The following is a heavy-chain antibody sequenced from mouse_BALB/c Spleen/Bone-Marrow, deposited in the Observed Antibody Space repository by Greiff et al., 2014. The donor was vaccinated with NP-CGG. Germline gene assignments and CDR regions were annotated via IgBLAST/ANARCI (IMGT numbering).Heavy chain of an antibody. V-gene: IGHV3-8*02. CDR3: ARGGGSSYNYAMDY. CDR1: GDSITSGY. Sequence: EVKLMESGPSLVKPSQTLSLTCSVTGDSITSGYWNWIRKFPGNKLEYMGYISYSGSTYYNPSLESRISITRDTSKNQYYLQLNSVTTEDTATYYCARGGGSSYNYAMDYWGQGTSVTVSS. D-gene: IGHD1-1*01. J-gene: IGHJ4*01. CDR2: ISYSGST.